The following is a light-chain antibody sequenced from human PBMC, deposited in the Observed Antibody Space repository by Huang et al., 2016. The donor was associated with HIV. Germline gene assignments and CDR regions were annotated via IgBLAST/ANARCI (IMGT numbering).Light chain of an antibody. Sequence: DIVMTQSPDSLAVSPGERATINCKSSQSVLYTSSNKNHLAWYQQKPGQPPKLLIYWASTRESGVPDRISGSGSGTDFTLTISSLQAEDVAVYYCQQYYSAPPTFGGGTKVEIK. CDR3: QQYYSAPPT. CDR2: WAS. CDR1: QSVLYTSSNKNH. V-gene: IGKV4-1*01. J-gene: IGKJ4*01.